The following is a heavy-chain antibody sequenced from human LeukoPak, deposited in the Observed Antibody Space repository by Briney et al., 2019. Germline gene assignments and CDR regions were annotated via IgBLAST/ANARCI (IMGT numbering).Heavy chain of an antibody. V-gene: IGHV3-30*02. CDR1: GFTFSSYG. J-gene: IGHJ4*02. D-gene: IGHD6-6*01. CDR2: IRYDGSNK. CDR3: AKDITRMAAPFDY. Sequence: GGSLRLSCAASGFTFSSYGMHWVRQAPGKGLEWVAFIRYDGSNKYYADSVKSRFTISRDNSKNTLYLQMNSLRAEDTAVYYCAKDITRMAAPFDYWGQGTLVTVSS.